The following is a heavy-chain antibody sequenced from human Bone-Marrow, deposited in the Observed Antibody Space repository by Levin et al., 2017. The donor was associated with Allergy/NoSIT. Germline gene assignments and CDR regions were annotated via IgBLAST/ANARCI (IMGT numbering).Heavy chain of an antibody. CDR3: AKAQGTTVTTLSFDY. D-gene: IGHD4-17*01. J-gene: IGHJ4*02. V-gene: IGHV3-23*01. CDR2: ISGSGAGT. Sequence: SCAASGFTFSSFAMTWVRQAPGKGLEWVSSISGSGAGTYYADSVKGRFTVYRDNSKKMMYLQMSSLRAEDTAVYYCAKAQGTTVTTLSFDYWGQGTLVTVSS. CDR1: GFTFSSFA.